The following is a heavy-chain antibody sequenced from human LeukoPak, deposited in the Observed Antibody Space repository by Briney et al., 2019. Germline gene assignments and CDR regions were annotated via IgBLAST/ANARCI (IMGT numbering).Heavy chain of an antibody. V-gene: IGHV1-18*01. CDR2: IIAYNGNT. J-gene: IGHJ6*03. CDR3: ARRGLADFYYSYMDV. Sequence: ASLKVSCKASGYTFTSYGITWVRQAPGEGLEWMGGIIAYNGNTNYAQKLQGRVTMTTDTSTSTAYMELRSLRSDDTAVYYCARRGLADFYYSYMDVWGKGTTVTVSS. CDR1: GYTFTSYG. D-gene: IGHD6-19*01.